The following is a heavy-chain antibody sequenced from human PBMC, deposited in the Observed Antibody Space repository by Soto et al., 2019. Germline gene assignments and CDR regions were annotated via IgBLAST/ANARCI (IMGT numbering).Heavy chain of an antibody. CDR2: MNPNSGNT. CDR3: ARARYSGSYWRNYYDYGMDV. D-gene: IGHD1-26*01. V-gene: IGHV1-8*01. J-gene: IGHJ6*02. Sequence: QVQLVQSGAEVKKPGASVKVSCKASGYTFTSYDINWVRQANGQGLEWMGWMNPNSGNTGYEQKFQGRVTMTRNTSISTAYMELSSLRSEDTAVYYCARARYSGSYWRNYYDYGMDVWGQGTTVTVSS. CDR1: GYTFTSYD.